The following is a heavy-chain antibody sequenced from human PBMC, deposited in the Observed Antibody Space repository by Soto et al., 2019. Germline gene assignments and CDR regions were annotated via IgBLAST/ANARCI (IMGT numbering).Heavy chain of an antibody. Sequence: ASVKVSCKASGYTFTSYGISWVRQAPGQGLEWMGWISAYNGNTNYAQKLQGRVTMTTDTSTSTAYMELRSLRSDDTAVYYCAGDLAVAGSDAFDIWGQGTMVTVSS. V-gene: IGHV1-18*01. CDR3: AGDLAVAGSDAFDI. D-gene: IGHD6-19*01. J-gene: IGHJ3*02. CDR1: GYTFTSYG. CDR2: ISAYNGNT.